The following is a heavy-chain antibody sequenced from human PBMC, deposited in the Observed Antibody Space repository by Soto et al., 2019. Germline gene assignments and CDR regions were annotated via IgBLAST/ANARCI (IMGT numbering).Heavy chain of an antibody. CDR1: GFTFSTYA. D-gene: IGHD2-15*01. V-gene: IGHV3-23*01. CDR2: ISGSGGTT. J-gene: IGHJ6*02. CDR3: ARYCSPTSCTIRYGMDV. Sequence: EVQLLESGGGLVQPGGSLRLSCVASGFTFSTYAMSWVRQAPREGLKWVSTISGSGGTTYYADSVKGRFTISRDNSKNTLYLQVNSLRAEDSAKYYCARYCSPTSCTIRYGMDVWGQGPRSPSP.